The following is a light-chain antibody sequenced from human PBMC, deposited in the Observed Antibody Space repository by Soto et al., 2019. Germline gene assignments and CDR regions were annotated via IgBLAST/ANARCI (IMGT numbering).Light chain of an antibody. J-gene: IGLJ1*01. CDR3: NSYTTSSTLV. CDR1: SSDVGGYNF. Sequence: QSVLTQPASVSGSPGQSITISCTGTSSDVGGYNFVSWYQQHPGKAPKLMIYEVTSRPSGVSNRVSGSKSGNTASLTISGLQAEDDADYYCNSYTTSSTLVFGTGTKVTVL. V-gene: IGLV2-14*03. CDR2: EVT.